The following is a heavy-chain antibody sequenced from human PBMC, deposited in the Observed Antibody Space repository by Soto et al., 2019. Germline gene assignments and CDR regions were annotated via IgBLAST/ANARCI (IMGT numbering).Heavy chain of an antibody. J-gene: IGHJ6*04. CDR3: ARGLFAGDV. V-gene: IGHV1-46*03. CDR1: GYTFTSYY. Sequence: QVQLVQSGAEVKKPGASVRVSCKASGYTFTSYYIHWVRQAPGQGLEWMGIINPNGGSTNYAQKFQGRVTMTGDTSTSTVYMDLSSLRSEDTAVYYCARGLFAGDVWGKGTTVTVSS. CDR2: INPNGGST.